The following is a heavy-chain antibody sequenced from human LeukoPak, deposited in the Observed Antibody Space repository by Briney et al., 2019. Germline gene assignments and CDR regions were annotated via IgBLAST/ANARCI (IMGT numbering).Heavy chain of an antibody. CDR1: GGSISSSSYY. Sequence: SETLSLTCTVSGGSISSSSYYWGWIRQPPGKGLEWIGYIYYSGSTNYNPSLKSRVTISVDTSKNQFSLKLSSVTAADTAVYYCARTVRFLEWLYTSPWGQGTLVTVSS. D-gene: IGHD3-3*01. CDR3: ARTVRFLEWLYTSP. CDR2: IYYSGST. V-gene: IGHV4-61*05. J-gene: IGHJ5*02.